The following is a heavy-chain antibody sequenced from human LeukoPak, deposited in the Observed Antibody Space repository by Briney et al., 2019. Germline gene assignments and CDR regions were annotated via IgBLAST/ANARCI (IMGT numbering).Heavy chain of an antibody. Sequence: SETLSLTCAVSGYSISSGYYWGWFRPPPGKGLEWTGCMYHSGSTYYNPSLKSRVTISVDTSKNQFSLKLSSVTAADTAVYYCARQGGSSSPYYYYYMDVWGKGTTVTVSS. CDR3: ARQGGSSSPYYYYYMDV. D-gene: IGHD6-13*01. CDR2: MYHSGST. CDR1: GYSISSGYY. J-gene: IGHJ6*03. V-gene: IGHV4-38-2*01.